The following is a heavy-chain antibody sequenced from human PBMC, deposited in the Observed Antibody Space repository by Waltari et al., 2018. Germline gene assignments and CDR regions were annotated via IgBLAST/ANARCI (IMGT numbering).Heavy chain of an antibody. J-gene: IGHJ5*02. Sequence: EVQLVESGGGLVQPGGSLRLSCAASGFTVSSNYMSWVRQAPGKGLEWVSVIYSGGSTYYADSVKGRFTISRDNSKNTLYLQMNSLRAEDTAVYYCARATLYCGGDCYPNWFDPWGQGTLVTVSS. CDR1: GFTVSSNY. V-gene: IGHV3-66*02. CDR3: ARATLYCGGDCYPNWFDP. CDR2: IYSGGST. D-gene: IGHD2-21*02.